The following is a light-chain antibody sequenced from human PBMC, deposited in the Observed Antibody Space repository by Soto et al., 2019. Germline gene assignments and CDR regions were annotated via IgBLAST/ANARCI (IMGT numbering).Light chain of an antibody. CDR3: SSYRVGGSYV. Sequence: QSAQTQPASVSGSPGQSIPISCSGTSSDVGRHNAVSWYQQHPGKVPQLMIYDVSILPSGISDRLSASKSGNMASLTISGLQAEDEADYYCSSYRVGGSYVFGTGTKLTVL. J-gene: IGLJ1*01. V-gene: IGLV2-14*03. CDR2: DVS. CDR1: SSDVGRHNA.